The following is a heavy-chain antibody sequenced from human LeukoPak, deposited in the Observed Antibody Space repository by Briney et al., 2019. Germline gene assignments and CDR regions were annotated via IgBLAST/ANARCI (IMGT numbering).Heavy chain of an antibody. J-gene: IGHJ4*02. V-gene: IGHV4-61*02. CDR1: GGSINSGSYY. D-gene: IGHD3-3*01. CDR2: IYTIGST. Sequence: PSQTLSLTCTVSGGSINSGSYYWSWIRQPAGKGLEWIGRIYTIGSTNYNPSLKSRVTISVDTSKNQFSLKLSSVTAADTAVYYCARCPNLITIFGVVTPWGFDYWGQGTLVTVSS. CDR3: ARCPNLITIFGVVTPWGFDY.